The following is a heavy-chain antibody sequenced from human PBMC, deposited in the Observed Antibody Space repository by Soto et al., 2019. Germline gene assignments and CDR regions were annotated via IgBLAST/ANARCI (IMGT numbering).Heavy chain of an antibody. D-gene: IGHD1-26*01. CDR3: ARQRGSYFRPWFDP. CDR1: GGSIPSSGYY. Sequence: QLQLQESGPGLVKPSETLSLTCTVSGGSIPSSGYYWAWMRQPPGKGLEWIGSVFHSGSTYYNLSLESRVTISVDASTNDFSLRLSPVTAAHTAVYYCARQRGSYFRPWFDPWGQGTLVTVSS. J-gene: IGHJ5*02. CDR2: VFHSGST. V-gene: IGHV4-39*01.